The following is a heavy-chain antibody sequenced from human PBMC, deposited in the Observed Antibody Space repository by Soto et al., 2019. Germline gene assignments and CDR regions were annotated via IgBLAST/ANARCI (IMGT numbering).Heavy chain of an antibody. CDR1: GGTFSTYG. D-gene: IGHD2-2*01. CDR3: ARNCSSTICINY. Sequence: VKVSCKASGGTFSTYGINWVRLAPGQGLEWMGWIIPKFGTTKNAQKFQGRVTLTADESTNTAYMELKYLRSEDTAVYYCARNCSSTICINYWGQGTLVTVSS. J-gene: IGHJ4*02. CDR2: IIPKFGTT. V-gene: IGHV1-69*01.